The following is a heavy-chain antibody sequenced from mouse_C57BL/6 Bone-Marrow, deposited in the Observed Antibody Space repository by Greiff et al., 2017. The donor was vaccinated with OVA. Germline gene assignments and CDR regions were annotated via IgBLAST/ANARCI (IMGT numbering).Heavy chain of an antibody. CDR1: GYTFTDYE. J-gene: IGHJ4*01. V-gene: IGHV1-15*01. Sequence: VQLQQSGAELVRPGASVTLSCKASGYTFTDYEMHWVKQTPVHGLEWIGALDPDTGGTAYNQKFKGKAILTADKSSSTAYMELRSLTSEDSAVYDGTRGYSNYDAMDYWGQGTSVTVSS. D-gene: IGHD2-5*01. CDR2: LDPDTGGT. CDR3: TRGYSNYDAMDY.